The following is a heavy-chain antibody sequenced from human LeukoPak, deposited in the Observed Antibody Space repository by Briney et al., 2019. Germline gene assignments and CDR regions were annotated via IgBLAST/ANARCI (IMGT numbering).Heavy chain of an antibody. V-gene: IGHV3-66*01. CDR2: IYSGGST. J-gene: IGHJ4*02. D-gene: IGHD3-22*01. Sequence: GGSLRLSCAASGFTVSSNYMSWVRRAPGKGLEWVSVIYSGGSTYYADSVKGRFTISRDNSKNTLYLQMNSLRAEDTAVYYCARETPYYYDSGNWGQGTLVTVSS. CDR1: GFTVSSNY. CDR3: ARETPYYYDSGN.